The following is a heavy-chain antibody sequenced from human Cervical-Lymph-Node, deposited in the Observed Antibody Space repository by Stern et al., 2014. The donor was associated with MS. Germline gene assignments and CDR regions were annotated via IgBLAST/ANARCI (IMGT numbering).Heavy chain of an antibody. V-gene: IGHV3-7*01. D-gene: IGHD2/OR15-2a*01. J-gene: IGHJ4*02. Sequence: EVQLVVPAGGLVQPGGSLRLSCVASGFSFGTSWMSWVRRPPGRGLEWVANIRQDGYDKFYVDSVKGRFTISRDNARNSLYLQMNSLTVADTAVYYCARDRRAFLDYWGQGTHVAVSS. CDR1: GFSFGTSW. CDR2: IRQDGYDK. CDR3: ARDRRAFLDY.